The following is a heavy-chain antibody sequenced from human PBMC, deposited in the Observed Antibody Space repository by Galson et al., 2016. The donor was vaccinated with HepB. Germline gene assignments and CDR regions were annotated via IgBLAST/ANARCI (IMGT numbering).Heavy chain of an antibody. CDR3: ARDRTDCAGGICYSYFDY. CDR1: GDSINTYY. D-gene: IGHD2-8*02. J-gene: IGHJ4*02. Sequence: ETLSLTCSVSGDSINTYYWSWIRQSPGKGLEWIGYIYYRGSTNYNPSLSSRVTISVDTSKNPFSLKLGSVTAADTAVYYCARDRTDCAGGICYSYFDYWGQGTRVTVSS. CDR2: IYYRGST. V-gene: IGHV4-59*01.